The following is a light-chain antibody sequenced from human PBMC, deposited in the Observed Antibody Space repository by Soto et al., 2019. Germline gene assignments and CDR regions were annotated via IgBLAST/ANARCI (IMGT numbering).Light chain of an antibody. Sequence: KVMTQSPATLSVSPRERATLSCRASQSVGSNLAWYQQRPGQAPRLLIYGASTRATGIPARFSGSGSGTEFTLTISSLQSEDFAVYYCQQRSNWPITFGQGTRLEIK. J-gene: IGKJ5*01. CDR2: GAS. CDR1: QSVGSN. V-gene: IGKV3-15*01. CDR3: QQRSNWPIT.